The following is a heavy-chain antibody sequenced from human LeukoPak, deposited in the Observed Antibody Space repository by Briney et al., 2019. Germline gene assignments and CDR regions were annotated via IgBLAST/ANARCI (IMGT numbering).Heavy chain of an antibody. CDR1: GYTFTSYD. CDR2: MNPNSGNT. D-gene: IGHD3-22*01. J-gene: IGHJ4*02. Sequence: ASVKVSCKASGYTFTSYDINWVRQATGQGLEWMGWMNPNSGNTGYAQKFQGRVTITRNTSISTAYMELSSLRSEDTAVYYCARVVYDSSGYLYYFDYWGQGTLVSVSS. V-gene: IGHV1-8*03. CDR3: ARVVYDSSGYLYYFDY.